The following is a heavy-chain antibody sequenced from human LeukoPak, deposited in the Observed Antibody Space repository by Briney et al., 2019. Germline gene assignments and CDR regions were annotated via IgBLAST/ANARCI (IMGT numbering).Heavy chain of an antibody. CDR2: ISGSGGST. CDR3: AKDCGYSGYDYPFPPDY. Sequence: GGSLRLSCAASGFTFSSYGMSWVRQAPGKGLEWVSAISGSGGSTYYADSVKGRFTISRENSKNTLYLQMNSLRAEDTAVYYCAKDCGYSGYDYPFPPDYWGQGTLVAVSS. CDR1: GFTFSSYG. D-gene: IGHD5-12*01. J-gene: IGHJ4*02. V-gene: IGHV3-23*01.